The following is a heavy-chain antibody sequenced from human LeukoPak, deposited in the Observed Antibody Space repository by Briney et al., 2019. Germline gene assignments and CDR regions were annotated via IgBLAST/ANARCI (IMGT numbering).Heavy chain of an antibody. V-gene: IGHV1-2*02. CDR3: ASTSDGSYYDSSGYYDPANYGMDV. J-gene: IGHJ6*02. CDR1: GYTFTGYY. D-gene: IGHD3-22*01. Sequence: ASVKVSCKASGYTFTGYYMHWVRQAPGQGLEWMGWINPNSGGTNHAQKFQGRVTMTRDTSISTAYMELSRLRSDDTAVYYCASTSDGSYYDSSGYYDPANYGMDVWGQGTTVTVSS. CDR2: INPNSGGT.